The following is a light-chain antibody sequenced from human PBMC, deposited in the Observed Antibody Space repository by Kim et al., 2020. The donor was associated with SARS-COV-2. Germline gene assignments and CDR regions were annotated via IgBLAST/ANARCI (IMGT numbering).Light chain of an antibody. CDR3: QEYFSTNT. J-gene: IGKJ2*01. CDR1: QRRWNNRNY. Sequence: SVGERATINCKSRQRRWNNRNYLGWYQQKPGQPLKLLISWASIRECGVPDRFSGSGSGTDFTLTISSLQAEDVAVYYCQEYFSTNTFGRGTKLEI. V-gene: IGKV4-1*01. CDR2: WAS.